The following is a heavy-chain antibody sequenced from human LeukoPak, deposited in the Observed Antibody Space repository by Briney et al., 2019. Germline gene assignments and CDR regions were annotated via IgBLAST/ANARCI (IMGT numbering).Heavy chain of an antibody. CDR2: IYHNGNT. CDR1: GGSISSGANY. V-gene: IGHV4-30-2*01. J-gene: IGHJ4*02. CDR3: ARDYYDSSGSRSFDY. D-gene: IGHD3-22*01. Sequence: PSQTLSLTCTVSGGSISSGANYWNWFRQPPGKALEWIGYIYHNGNTYYNPSLRSRVTISLDRSKNQFSLNLSYVTAADTAVYYCARDYYDSSGSRSFDYWGQGTLVTVSS.